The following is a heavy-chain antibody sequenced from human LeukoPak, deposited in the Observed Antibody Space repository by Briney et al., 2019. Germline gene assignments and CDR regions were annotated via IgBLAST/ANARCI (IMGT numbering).Heavy chain of an antibody. D-gene: IGHD2-21*01. Sequence: GGSLRLSCAASGFTFSFYAMSWVRQAPGKGLEWVSAISNSGGSTSYTDCVKGRFTISRDNSKNTLYLQMNSLRVEDTAVYYCASQIPRDNVVVIGPWGQGTLVTVSS. CDR1: GFTFSFYA. CDR2: ISNSGGST. J-gene: IGHJ4*02. V-gene: IGHV3-23*01. CDR3: ASQIPRDNVVVIGP.